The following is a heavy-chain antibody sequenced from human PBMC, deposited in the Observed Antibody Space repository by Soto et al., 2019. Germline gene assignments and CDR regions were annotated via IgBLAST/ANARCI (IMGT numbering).Heavy chain of an antibody. CDR3: ARDIVQVVVAATYNWFDP. D-gene: IGHD2-15*01. J-gene: IGHJ5*02. V-gene: IGHV3-21*01. CDR2: ISSSSSYI. Sequence: PGGSLRRSCAASGFTFSSYSMNWVRQAPGKGLEWVSSISSSSSYIYYADSVKGRFTISRDNAKNSLYLQMNSLRAEDTAVYYCARDIVQVVVAATYNWFDPWGQGTLVTVSS. CDR1: GFTFSSYS.